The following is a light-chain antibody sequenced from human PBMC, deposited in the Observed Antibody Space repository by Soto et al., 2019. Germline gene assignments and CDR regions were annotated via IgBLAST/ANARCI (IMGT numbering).Light chain of an antibody. Sequence: DIVMTQTPASLSVTPGQSASISCKSSQSLLNSDGKTYLYWYLQKAGQPPQLLIFEVSTRFSGVSGRVRGSGSGTEFTLKIRRVEAEDVGTYYCMQSIQLPVTFGGGTKVEI. CDR1: QSLLNSDGKTY. J-gene: IGKJ4*01. CDR2: EVS. V-gene: IGKV2D-29*01. CDR3: MQSIQLPVT.